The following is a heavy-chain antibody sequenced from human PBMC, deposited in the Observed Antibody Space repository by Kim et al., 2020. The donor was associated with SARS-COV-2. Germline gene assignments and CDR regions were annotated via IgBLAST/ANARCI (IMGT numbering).Heavy chain of an antibody. J-gene: IGHJ6*02. V-gene: IGHV3-21*01. D-gene: IGHD3-10*01. CDR3: ARDLLSWVSGELFSRYYYYGIDD. Sequence: GGSLRLSCAASGFTFSSYSMNWVRQAPGKGLEWVSSISSSSSYIYYADSVKGRFTISRDNAKNSLYLQMNSLRAEDTAVYYCARDLLSWVSGELFSRYYYYGIDDWGQGRTVTVAS. CDR2: ISSSSSYI. CDR1: GFTFSSYS.